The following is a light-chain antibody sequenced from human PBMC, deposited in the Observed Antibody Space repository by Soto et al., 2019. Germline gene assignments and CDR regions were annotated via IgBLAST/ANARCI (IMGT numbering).Light chain of an antibody. Sequence: EIVLTQSPGNLSLSPGERATLSCRASQSVSSSYLAWYQQKPGQAPRLLIYGASSRATGISDRFSGSGSGTDFTLTISRLEPEDSAVYYCQQYGSSPETFCQGTKVEIK. CDR3: QQYGSSPET. CDR1: QSVSSSY. V-gene: IGKV3-20*01. CDR2: GAS. J-gene: IGKJ1*01.